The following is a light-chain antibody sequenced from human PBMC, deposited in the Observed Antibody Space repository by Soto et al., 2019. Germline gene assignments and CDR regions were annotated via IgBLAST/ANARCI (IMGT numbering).Light chain of an antibody. J-gene: IGLJ3*02. Sequence: QLVLTQSPSASASLGASVKLTCTLSSGHSSYAIAWHQQQPEKGPRYLMKLNSDGSHTKGDGIPDRFSGSSSGAERYLTISNLNSEDEAKYSCQTCGTGILFGGRTQGTVL. CDR1: SGHSSYA. CDR2: LNSDGSH. CDR3: QTCGTGIL. V-gene: IGLV4-69*01.